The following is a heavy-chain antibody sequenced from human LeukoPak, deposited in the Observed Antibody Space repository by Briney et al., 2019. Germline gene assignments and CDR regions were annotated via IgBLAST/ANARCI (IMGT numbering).Heavy chain of an antibody. D-gene: IGHD6-13*01. Sequence: GESLKISCKGSGYSFSNSWIAWVRQMPGKGLEWMGIIYPGDSDTRYGPSFQGQVTISADKSISTAYLQWSSLKASDTAMYYCARREQQLWDFDYWGQGTLVTVSS. CDR2: IYPGDSDT. J-gene: IGHJ4*02. CDR1: GYSFSNSW. V-gene: IGHV5-51*01. CDR3: ARREQQLWDFDY.